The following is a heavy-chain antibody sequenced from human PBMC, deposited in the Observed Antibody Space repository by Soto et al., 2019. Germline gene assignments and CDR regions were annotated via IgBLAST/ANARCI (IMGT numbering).Heavy chain of an antibody. Sequence: PSETLSLTCTVSGGSISGYYWSWIRQPPGKGLEWIGYIYYSGSTYYNPSLKSRVTISVDTSKNQFSLKLSSVTAADTAVYYCARQRYCSGGSCPRRFDPWGQGTLVTVSS. J-gene: IGHJ5*02. CDR3: ARQRYCSGGSCPRRFDP. CDR2: IYYSGST. D-gene: IGHD2-15*01. CDR1: GGSISGYY. V-gene: IGHV4-59*08.